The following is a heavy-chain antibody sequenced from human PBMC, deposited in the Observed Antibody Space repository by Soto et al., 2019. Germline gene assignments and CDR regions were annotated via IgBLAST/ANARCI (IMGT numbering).Heavy chain of an antibody. CDR1: GYTFTSYG. J-gene: IGHJ5*02. V-gene: IGHV1-18*01. D-gene: IGHD3-22*01. CDR3: ARGDFDRSGNYNAGWFAP. Sequence: QVQLVQSGAEVKKPGASVKVSCKASGYTFTSYGISWVRQAPGQGLEWMGWINPNSGGTNYAQRFQGRVTVTNDTSISTTYMELSSLGSDDTAVYYCARGDFDRSGNYNAGWFAPWGQGTLVTVSS. CDR2: INPNSGGT.